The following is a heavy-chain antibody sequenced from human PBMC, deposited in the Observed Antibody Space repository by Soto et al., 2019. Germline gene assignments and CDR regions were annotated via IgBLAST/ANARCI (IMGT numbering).Heavy chain of an antibody. CDR3: ARVIIAVAGTGYYYYGMDV. Sequence: ASVKVSCKASGYTFTSYVISWVRQAPGQGLEWMGWISAYNGNTNYAQKLQGRVTMTTDTSTSTAYMELRSLRSDDTAVYYCARVIIAVAGTGYYYYGMDVWGQGTTVTVSS. CDR2: ISAYNGNT. D-gene: IGHD6-19*01. V-gene: IGHV1-18*01. J-gene: IGHJ6*02. CDR1: GYTFTSYV.